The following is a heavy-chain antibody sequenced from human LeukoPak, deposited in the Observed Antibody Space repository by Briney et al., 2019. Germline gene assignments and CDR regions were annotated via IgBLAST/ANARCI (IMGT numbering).Heavy chain of an antibody. V-gene: IGHV3-30*02. D-gene: IGHD5-18*01. CDR2: VRYDGNLK. Sequence: GGSLRLSCATSGFIFSDYGMYWVRQAPGKGLEWVAFVRYDGNLKYYADSVKGRFTISRDTSKNALSLQMNSLRADDTAVYYCARTDTAMAYDYWGQGTLVTVSS. J-gene: IGHJ4*02. CDR1: GFIFSDYG. CDR3: ARTDTAMAYDY.